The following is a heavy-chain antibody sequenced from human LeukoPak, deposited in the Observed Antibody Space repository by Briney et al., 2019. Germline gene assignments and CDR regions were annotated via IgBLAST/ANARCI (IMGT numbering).Heavy chain of an antibody. D-gene: IGHD5-18*01. CDR1: GGSISSYY. CDR2: IYTSGST. Sequence: PSETLSLTRTASGGSISSYYWSWIRQPAGKGLEWIGRIYTSGSTNYNPSLKSRVTMSVDTSKNQFSLKLSSVTAADTAVYYCARDVDTAMVAYNWFDPWGQGTLVTVSS. V-gene: IGHV4-4*07. J-gene: IGHJ5*02. CDR3: ARDVDTAMVAYNWFDP.